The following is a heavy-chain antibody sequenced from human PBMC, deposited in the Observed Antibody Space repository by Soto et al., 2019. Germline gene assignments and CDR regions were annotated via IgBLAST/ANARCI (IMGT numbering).Heavy chain of an antibody. CDR3: ARTAAAGKYYYGVDV. V-gene: IGHV5-10-1*01. CDR1: GYSFTSYW. J-gene: IGHJ6*02. CDR2: IDPSDSYT. Sequence: PGESLKISCKGSGYSFTSYWINLVRQMPGKGLEWMGRIDPSDSYTNYSPSFQGHVTISADKSISTAYLQWSSLKASDTAMYYCARTAAAGKYYYGVDVWGQGTTVTVSS. D-gene: IGHD6-13*01.